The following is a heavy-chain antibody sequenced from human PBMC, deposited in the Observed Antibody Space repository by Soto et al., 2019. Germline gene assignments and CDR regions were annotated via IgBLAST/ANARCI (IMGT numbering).Heavy chain of an antibody. D-gene: IGHD3-10*01. Sequence: QLQLQESGPGLVKPSETLSLTCTVSGGSISSSSYYWGWIRQPPGKGLEWIGSIYYSGSTYYNPSLQSRVTKSVDPSEVQFALKLSSVTAADTAGYYCARHYRSSRFGESLPRTGTIDYWGQGTLVTGSS. CDR1: GGSISSSSYY. J-gene: IGHJ4*02. CDR3: ARHYRSSRFGESLPRTGTIDY. V-gene: IGHV4-39*01. CDR2: IYYSGST.